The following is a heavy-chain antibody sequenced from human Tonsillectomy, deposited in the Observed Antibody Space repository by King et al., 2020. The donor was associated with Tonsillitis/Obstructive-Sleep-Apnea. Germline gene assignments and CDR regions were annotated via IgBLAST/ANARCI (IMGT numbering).Heavy chain of an antibody. Sequence: VQLVESGGGVVQPGRSLRLSCAASGFTFSSYAMHWVRQAPGKGLEWVAVISYYGSNKYYADSVKGRFTISRDNSKNTLYLQMNSLSAEDTAVYYCARNGGDYVWGSYRDMDVWGKGTTVTVSS. CDR3: ARNGGDYVWGSYRDMDV. D-gene: IGHD3-16*02. V-gene: IGHV3-30*01. CDR2: ISYYGSNK. CDR1: GFTFSSYA. J-gene: IGHJ6*03.